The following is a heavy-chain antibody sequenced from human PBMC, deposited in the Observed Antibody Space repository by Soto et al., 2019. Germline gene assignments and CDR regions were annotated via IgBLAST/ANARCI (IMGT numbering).Heavy chain of an antibody. CDR3: ASCSSSGYYRGLDY. V-gene: IGHV1-69*12. CDR1: GGTFSSYA. J-gene: IGHJ4*02. Sequence: QVQLVQSGAEVKKPGSSVKVSCKASGGTFSSYAISWVRQAPGQGLEWMGGIIPIFGAPNYAQKFQGRVTITADESTSKAYMELSSLRSEDTAVYYCASCSSSGYYRGLDYWGQGTLVTVSS. D-gene: IGHD6-19*01. CDR2: IIPIFGAP.